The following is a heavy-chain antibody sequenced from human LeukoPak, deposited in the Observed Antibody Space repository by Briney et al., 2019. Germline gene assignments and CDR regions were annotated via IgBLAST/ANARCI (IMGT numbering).Heavy chain of an antibody. V-gene: IGHV3-11*01. CDR2: ISSSRNNI. CDR1: GFTYRDYY. J-gene: IGHJ3*02. Sequence: GGSLRLSCAACGFTYRDYYMIGLPEAPGKGREGCSYISSSRNNIYHADSVKGRLTTSRDNAKNSLYPQMHSLRAEATAVYYCARDSGSGYYRDAFDIWGQGTMVTVSS. D-gene: IGHD3-22*01. CDR3: ARDSGSGYYRDAFDI.